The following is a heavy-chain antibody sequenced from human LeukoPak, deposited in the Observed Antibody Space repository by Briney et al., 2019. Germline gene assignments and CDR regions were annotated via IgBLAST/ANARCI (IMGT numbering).Heavy chain of an antibody. CDR2: IHYSGST. D-gene: IGHD2-2*01. V-gene: IGHV4-39*01. J-gene: IGHJ4*02. CDR3: ARHNRGDCSSSSCYADY. Sequence: SEILSLTCTVSGGSISSSSYYWGWIRQPPGKGLEWIGSIHYSGSTYYNSSLKSRVTVSVDTSKSQFSLKLSSVTAADTAVYYCARHNRGDCSSSSCYADYWGQGTLVTVSS. CDR1: GGSISSSSYY.